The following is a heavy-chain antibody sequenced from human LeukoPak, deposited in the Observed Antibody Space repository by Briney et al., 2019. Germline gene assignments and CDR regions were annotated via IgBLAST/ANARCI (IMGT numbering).Heavy chain of an antibody. D-gene: IGHD3-22*01. CDR1: GFTFSSYA. CDR2: ISGSGGST. CDR3: AKGSRRITMIVVVS. J-gene: IGHJ4*02. V-gene: IGHV3-23*01. Sequence: GGSLRLSCAASGFTFSSYAMSWVRQAPGKGLEWVSAISGSGGSTYYAGSVKGRFTISRDNSKNTLYLQMNSLRAEDTAVYYCAKGSRRITMIVVVSWGQGTLVTVSS.